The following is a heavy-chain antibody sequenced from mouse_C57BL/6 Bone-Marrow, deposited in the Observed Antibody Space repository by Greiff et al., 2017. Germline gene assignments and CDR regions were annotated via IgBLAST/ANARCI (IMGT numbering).Heavy chain of an antibody. D-gene: IGHD4-1*01. CDR2: IDPENGDT. Sequence: EVQLQQSGAELVRPGASVKLSCTASGFNIKDDYMHWVKQRPEQGLEWIGWIDPENGDTEYASKFQGKATITADTSSNTAYLQLSSLTSEATAVYYCTTGTGTGFDYWGQGTTLTVSS. V-gene: IGHV14-4*01. J-gene: IGHJ2*01. CDR3: TTGTGTGFDY. CDR1: GFNIKDDY.